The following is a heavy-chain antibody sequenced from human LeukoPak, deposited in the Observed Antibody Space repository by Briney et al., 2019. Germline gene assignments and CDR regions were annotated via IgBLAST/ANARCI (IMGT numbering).Heavy chain of an antibody. CDR3: ARSEYCGGDCHAFDI. J-gene: IGHJ3*02. CDR2: ISSSSSYI. V-gene: IGHV3-21*01. D-gene: IGHD2-21*02. CDR1: GFTFSSYS. Sequence: GGSLRVSCAASGFTFSSYSMNWVRQAPGKGLEWVSSISSSSSYIYYADSVKGRFTISRDNAKNSLYLQMNSLRAEDTAVYYCARSEYCGGDCHAFDIWGQGTMVTVSS.